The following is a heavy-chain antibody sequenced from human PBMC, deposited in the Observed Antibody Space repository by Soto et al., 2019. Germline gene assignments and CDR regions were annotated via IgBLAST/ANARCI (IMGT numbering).Heavy chain of an antibody. CDR3: ARDLAVAVAGTRFDY. CDR1: GYTFTSYG. CDR2: ISAYNGNT. D-gene: IGHD6-19*01. J-gene: IGHJ4*02. V-gene: IGHV1-18*01. Sequence: ASVKVSCKASGYTFTSYGISWVRQAPGQGLEWMGWISAYNGNTSYAQKLQGRVTMTTDTSTSTAYMELRSLRSDDTAVYYCARDLAVAVAGTRFDYWGQGTLVTV.